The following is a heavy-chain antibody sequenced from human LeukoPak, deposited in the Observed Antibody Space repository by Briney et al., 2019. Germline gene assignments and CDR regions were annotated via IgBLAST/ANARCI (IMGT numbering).Heavy chain of an antibody. J-gene: IGHJ4*02. D-gene: IGHD3-22*01. CDR1: GYTFTSYG. V-gene: IGHV1-18*01. CDR3: ARDAPWLGTMIVVASYFDY. CDR2: ISAYNGNT. Sequence: ASVKVSCKASGYTFTSYGISWVRQAPGQGLEWMGWISAYNGNTNYAQKLQGRVTMTTDTSTSTAYMELRSLRSDDTAVYYCARDAPWLGTMIVVASYFDYWGQGTLVTVSS.